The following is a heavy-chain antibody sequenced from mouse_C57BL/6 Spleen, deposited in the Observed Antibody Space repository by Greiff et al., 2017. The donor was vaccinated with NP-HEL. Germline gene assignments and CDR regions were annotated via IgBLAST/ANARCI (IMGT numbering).Heavy chain of an antibody. CDR2: INPGNGGT. CDR1: GYTFTGYW. J-gene: IGHJ1*03. CDR3: ASSSTYVYFDV. Sequence: VQLQQPGTELVKPGASVKLSCTASGYTFTGYWMHWVKQRPGQGLEWIGNINPGNGGTNYDEKFKGKATLTVDKSSSTAYLQLSSLTSEDDAVYYCASSSTYVYFDVWGTGTTVTVSS. D-gene: IGHD5-1*01. V-gene: IGHV1-53*01.